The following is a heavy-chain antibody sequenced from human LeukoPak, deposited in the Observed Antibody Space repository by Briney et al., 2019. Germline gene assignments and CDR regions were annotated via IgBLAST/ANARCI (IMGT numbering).Heavy chain of an antibody. J-gene: IGHJ6*03. CDR2: FDPEDGET. CDR1: GYTLTELS. Sequence: ASVKVSCKVSGYTLTELSMHWVRQAPGKGLEWMGGFDPEDGETIYAQKFQGRVTMTEGTSTDTAYMELSSLRSEDTAVYYCATAYSNYYYYMDVWGKGTTVTVSS. D-gene: IGHD4-11*01. V-gene: IGHV1-24*01. CDR3: ATAYSNYYYYMDV.